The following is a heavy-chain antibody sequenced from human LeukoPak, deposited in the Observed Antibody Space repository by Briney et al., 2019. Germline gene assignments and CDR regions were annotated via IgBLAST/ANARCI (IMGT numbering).Heavy chain of an antibody. CDR2: IYYGGST. Sequence: SETLSLTCTVSGGSIRSSSDYWGWFRQPPGKGLEWIGNIYYGGSTYYNPSLKSRVTISGDTSKNQFSLKLSSVTAADTAVYYCARGGLGLLYYYDSSGYYYFDYWGQGTLVTVSS. CDR1: GGSIRSSSDY. D-gene: IGHD3-22*01. V-gene: IGHV4-39*01. J-gene: IGHJ4*02. CDR3: ARGGLGLLYYYDSSGYYYFDY.